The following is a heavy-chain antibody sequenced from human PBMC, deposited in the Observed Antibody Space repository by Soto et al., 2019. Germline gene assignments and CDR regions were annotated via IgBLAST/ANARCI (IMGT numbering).Heavy chain of an antibody. J-gene: IGHJ5*02. CDR1: GGSISSGGYY. CDR2: IYYSGST. CDR3: ARERSYDILTGYYFNWFDP. Sequence: SETLSLTCTVSGGSISSGGYYWSWIRQHPGKGLEWIGYIYYSGSTYYNPSLKSRVTISVDTSKNQFSLKLSSVTAADTAVYYCARERSYDILTGYYFNWFDPWGQGTLVTVSS. V-gene: IGHV4-31*03. D-gene: IGHD3-9*01.